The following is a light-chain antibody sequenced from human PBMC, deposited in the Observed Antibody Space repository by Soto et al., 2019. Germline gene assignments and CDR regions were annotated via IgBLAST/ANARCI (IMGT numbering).Light chain of an antibody. CDR3: QQYYTTPYT. J-gene: IGKJ5*01. Sequence: DIVMTQSPDSLAVSLGERATINCKSSQSVLYSSNNKNYLAWYQQKPGQPPKLLIYWASTRESGVPDRFSGSGSRKDFTLTISSLQAEDGAVYYCQQYYTTPYTFGQGTRLEIK. CDR1: QSVLYSSNNKNY. CDR2: WAS. V-gene: IGKV4-1*01.